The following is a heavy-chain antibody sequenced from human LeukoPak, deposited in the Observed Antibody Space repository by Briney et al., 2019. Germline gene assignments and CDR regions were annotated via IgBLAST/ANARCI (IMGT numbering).Heavy chain of an antibody. CDR1: GGSISSYY. V-gene: IGHV4-59*12. CDR3: ARGRGGRYWFDP. J-gene: IGHJ5*02. CDR2: IDYGGST. D-gene: IGHD5-24*01. Sequence: PSETLSLTCTVSGGSISSYYWSWIRQPPGKGLEWIGYIDYGGSTNYNPSLKSRVTISVDTSKNQFSLKLSSVTAADTAVYYCARGRGGRYWFDPWGQGTLVTVSS.